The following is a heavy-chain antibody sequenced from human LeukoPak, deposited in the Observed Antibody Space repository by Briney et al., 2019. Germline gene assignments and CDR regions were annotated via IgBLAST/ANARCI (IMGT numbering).Heavy chain of an antibody. J-gene: IGHJ3*02. V-gene: IGHV4-59*01. Sequence: SETLSLTCAVYGGSFSGYYWSWIRQPPGKGLEWIGYIYYSGSTNYNPSLKSRVTISVDTSKNQFSLKLSSVTAADTAVYYCARDGLLWFGELLRHDAFDIWGQGTMVTVSS. CDR3: ARDGLLWFGELLRHDAFDI. CDR1: GGSFSGYY. CDR2: IYYSGST. D-gene: IGHD3-10*01.